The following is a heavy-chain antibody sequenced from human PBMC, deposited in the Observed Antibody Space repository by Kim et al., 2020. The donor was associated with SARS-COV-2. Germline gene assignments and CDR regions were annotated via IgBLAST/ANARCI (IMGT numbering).Heavy chain of an antibody. V-gene: IGHV4-31*03. CDR3: ERDANCDIPGAVDL. CDR2: LYYSGST. D-gene: IGHD3-9*01. CDR1: GGSISSGGYY. Sequence: SETLSHTCTVAGGSISSGGYYWSWIRQHPGKGLEWIGYLYYSGSTYYNPSLKIRVTISVDTSKNQFSLKLSSVTAADTAVYYCERDANCDIPGAVDLWG. J-gene: IGHJ2*01.